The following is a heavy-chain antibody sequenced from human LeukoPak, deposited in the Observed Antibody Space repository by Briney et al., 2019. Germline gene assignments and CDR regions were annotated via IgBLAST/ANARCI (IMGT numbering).Heavy chain of an antibody. CDR2: INAGSGNT. Sequence: ASVKVSCKASGCTFTSYAMHWVRQAPGQRLEWMGWINAGSGNTKYSQKFQGRVTITRDTSASTAYMELSSLRSEDTAVYYCARQGGGPYSGSPFDYWGQGTLVTVSS. CDR3: ARQGGGPYSGSPFDY. D-gene: IGHD1-26*01. V-gene: IGHV1-3*01. J-gene: IGHJ4*02. CDR1: GCTFTSYA.